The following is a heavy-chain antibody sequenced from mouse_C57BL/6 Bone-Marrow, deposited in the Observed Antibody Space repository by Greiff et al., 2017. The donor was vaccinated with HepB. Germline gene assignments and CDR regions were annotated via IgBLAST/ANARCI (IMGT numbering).Heavy chain of an antibody. Sequence: QVQLQQSGAELVKPGASVKISCKASGYAFSSYWMNWVKQRPGKGLEWIGQIYPGDGDTNYNGKFKGKATLTADKSSSTAYMQLSSLTSEDAAVYFCARGERDYDGFAYWGQGTLVTVSA. CDR3: ARGERDYDGFAY. D-gene: IGHD2-4*01. V-gene: IGHV1-80*01. CDR1: GYAFSSYW. J-gene: IGHJ3*01. CDR2: IYPGDGDT.